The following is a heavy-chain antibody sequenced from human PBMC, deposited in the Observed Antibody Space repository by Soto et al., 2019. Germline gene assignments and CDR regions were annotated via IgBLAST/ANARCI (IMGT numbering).Heavy chain of an antibody. D-gene: IGHD3-9*01. CDR1: GFTFSSYW. CDR2: IKQDGSEK. V-gene: IGHV3-7*05. Sequence: GGSLRLSCAASGFTFSSYWMSWVRQAPGKGLEWVANIKQDGSEKYYVDSVKGRFTISRDNAKNSLYLQMNSLRAEDTAVYYCARDGGLRYFDWLLPPGYWGQGTLVTVSS. J-gene: IGHJ4*02. CDR3: ARDGGLRYFDWLLPPGY.